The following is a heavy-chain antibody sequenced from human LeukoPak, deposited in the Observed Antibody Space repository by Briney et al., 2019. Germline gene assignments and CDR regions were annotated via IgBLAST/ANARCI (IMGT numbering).Heavy chain of an antibody. CDR1: GYTFTSYG. Sequence: ASVKVSCKASGYTFTSYGISLVRQAPGQGLEWMGWISAYNGNTNYAQKLQGRVTMTTDTSTSTAYMELRSLRSDDTAVYYCARDLSPLESGSLGAFDIWGQGTMVTVSS. V-gene: IGHV1-18*01. J-gene: IGHJ3*02. CDR3: ARDLSPLESGSLGAFDI. D-gene: IGHD3-22*01. CDR2: ISAYNGNT.